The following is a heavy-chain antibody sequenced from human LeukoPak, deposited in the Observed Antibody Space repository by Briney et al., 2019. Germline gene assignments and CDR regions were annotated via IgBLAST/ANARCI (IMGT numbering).Heavy chain of an antibody. CDR3: ARSGLRSYYDSRDHFDY. D-gene: IGHD3-22*01. Sequence: RTSETLSLTCTVSGGSINSDYWYWIRQPPEKGLEWIGYIYYSGTTNYNPSLKSRVTISLDTSKNQFSLKLNSVTAADTAVYYCARSGLRSYYDSRDHFDYWGQGTLVTVSS. CDR2: IYYSGTT. CDR1: GGSINSDY. V-gene: IGHV4-59*01. J-gene: IGHJ4*02.